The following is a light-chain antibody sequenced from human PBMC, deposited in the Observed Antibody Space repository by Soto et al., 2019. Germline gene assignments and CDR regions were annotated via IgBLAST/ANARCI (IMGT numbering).Light chain of an antibody. CDR3: SSYAGSNNYV. V-gene: IGLV1-44*01. CDR2: FNI. Sequence: QSVLSQPPSASGTPGQRVTISCSGSSSNIGSNTVSWYQQFPGTAPKLLIYFNIQRPSGVPDRFSGSKSGNTASLTVSGLQAEDEADYYCSSYAGSNNYVFGTGTKVTVL. J-gene: IGLJ1*01. CDR1: SSNIGSNT.